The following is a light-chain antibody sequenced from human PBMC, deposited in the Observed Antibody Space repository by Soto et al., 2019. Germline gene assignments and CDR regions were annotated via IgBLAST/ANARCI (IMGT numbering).Light chain of an antibody. CDR3: QTWGTGIVI. V-gene: IGLV4-69*01. Sequence: QLVLTQSPSASASLGASVKLTCTLNSGHSNYAIAWHQQRPEKGPRYLIKVNSDGTHTRGGDIPDRFSGSTSGAERYLTISSLQSDDEADYYCQTWGTGIVIFGGGTKLTVL. J-gene: IGLJ2*01. CDR2: VNSDGTH. CDR1: SGHSNYA.